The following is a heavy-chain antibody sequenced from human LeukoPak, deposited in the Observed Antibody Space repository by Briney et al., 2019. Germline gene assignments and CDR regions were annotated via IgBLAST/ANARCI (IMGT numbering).Heavy chain of an antibody. CDR2: IWHDGSAE. J-gene: IGHJ4*02. CDR3: ARDSRGGWSGYFDL. D-gene: IGHD5-24*01. Sequence: GRSLRLSCAASGFTFSSYGMYWVRQAPGKGPEWLAVIWHDGSAEFYADAVRGRFTISRDDSRNTVYLQMTSLRAEDTALYYCARDSRGGWSGYFDLWGQGTLVTVSS. V-gene: IGHV3-33*07. CDR1: GFTFSSYG.